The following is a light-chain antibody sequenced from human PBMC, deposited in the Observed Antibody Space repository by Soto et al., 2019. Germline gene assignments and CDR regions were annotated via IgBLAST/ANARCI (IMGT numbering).Light chain of an antibody. J-gene: IGKJ5*01. CDR3: QQYNNGPLPIT. CDR1: QSVITN. V-gene: IGKV3-15*01. CDR2: GAS. Sequence: EIVMTQSPATLSVSPGDRASLSCRASQSVITNLAWYQQKPGQAPRLLVYGASTRATDIPARFSGSGSGTEFTLTISSLQSEDFAVYYCQQYNNGPLPITFGQGTRLEIK.